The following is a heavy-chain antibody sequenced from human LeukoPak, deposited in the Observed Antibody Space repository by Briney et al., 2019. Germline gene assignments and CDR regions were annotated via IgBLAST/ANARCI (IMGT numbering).Heavy chain of an antibody. Sequence: GGSLRLSCAASGFTFSSYAMSWVRQAPGKGLEWVSAISGSGGSTYYAESVKGRFTISRDNSKNTLYLQMNSLRAEDTAVYYCAKAFRGASSRSGYWGQGTLVTVSS. J-gene: IGHJ4*02. CDR2: ISGSGGST. CDR3: AKAFRGASSRSGY. V-gene: IGHV3-23*01. D-gene: IGHD3-10*01. CDR1: GFTFSSYA.